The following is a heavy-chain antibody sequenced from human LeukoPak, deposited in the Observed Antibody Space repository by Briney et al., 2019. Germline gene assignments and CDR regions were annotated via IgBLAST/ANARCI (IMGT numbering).Heavy chain of an antibody. CDR3: ARLGTPGGWFDY. J-gene: IGHJ4*02. V-gene: IGHV4-59*12. CDR1: GGSISSYY. CDR2: IYYSGST. Sequence: SETLSLTCTVSGGSISSYYWSWIRQPPGKGLEWIGYIYYSGSTNYNPSLKSRVTMSVDTSKNQFSLKLSSVTAADTAVYYCARLGTPGGWFDYWGQGALVTVSS. D-gene: IGHD4-23*01.